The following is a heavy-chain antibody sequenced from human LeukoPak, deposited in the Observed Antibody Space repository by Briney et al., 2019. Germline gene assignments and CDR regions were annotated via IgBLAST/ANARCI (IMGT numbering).Heavy chain of an antibody. J-gene: IGHJ3*02. Sequence: GGSLRLSCAASGFTFSSYGMHWVRQAPGKGLEWVAVIWYDGSNKYYADSVKGRFTISRDNSKNTLYLQMNSLRAEDTAVHYCTRDREYYYDSSGSYSLVGAFDIRGQGTMVTVSS. CDR1: GFTFSSYG. CDR3: TRDREYYYDSSGSYSLVGAFDI. D-gene: IGHD3-22*01. CDR2: IWYDGSNK. V-gene: IGHV3-33*01.